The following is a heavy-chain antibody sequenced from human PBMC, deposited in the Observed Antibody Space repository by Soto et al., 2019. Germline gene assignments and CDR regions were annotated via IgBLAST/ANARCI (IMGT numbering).Heavy chain of an antibody. CDR2: IYTSGST. CDR3: AIAMMIPRADDAFDI. Sequence: WENLSLTCAVSGGSISSYYWSWIRQPAGKGLEWIGRIYTSGSTNYNPSLKSRVTMSVDTSKNQFSLKLSSVTAADTAVYYCAIAMMIPRADDAFDIWGQATMVTLSS. D-gene: IGHD3-22*01. CDR1: GGSISSYY. J-gene: IGHJ3*02. V-gene: IGHV4-4*07.